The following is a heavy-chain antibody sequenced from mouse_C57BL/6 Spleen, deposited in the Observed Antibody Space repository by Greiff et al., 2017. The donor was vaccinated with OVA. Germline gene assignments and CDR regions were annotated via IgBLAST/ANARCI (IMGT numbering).Heavy chain of an antibody. CDR3: ARSYDYDEAMDY. D-gene: IGHD2-4*01. CDR2: IHPNSGST. J-gene: IGHJ4*01. CDR1: GYTFTSYW. Sequence: QVQLQQPGAELVKPGASVKLSCKASGYTFTSYWMHWVKQRPGQGLEWIGMIHPNSGSTNYNEKFKSKATLTVDKSSSTAYMQLSSLTSEDSAVYYCARSYDYDEAMDYWGQGTSVTVSS. V-gene: IGHV1-64*01.